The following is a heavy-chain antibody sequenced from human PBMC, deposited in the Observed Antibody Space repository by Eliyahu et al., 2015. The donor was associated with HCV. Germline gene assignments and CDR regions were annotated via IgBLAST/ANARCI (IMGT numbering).Heavy chain of an antibody. J-gene: IGHJ3*02. CDR2: LYSSGST. CDR1: GASISRYD. CDR3: ARDWSGVMVAAAFDI. Sequence: QVQLQESGPGLVKPSETLSLTCTVSGASISRYDWSWIRQSAGKGLEWIGRLYSSGSTTYNPSPKSRVTMSVDKSRNQFSLNMTSVTAADTAVYYCARDWSGVMVAAAFDIWGQGTIVTVSS. V-gene: IGHV4-4*07. D-gene: IGHD2-15*01.